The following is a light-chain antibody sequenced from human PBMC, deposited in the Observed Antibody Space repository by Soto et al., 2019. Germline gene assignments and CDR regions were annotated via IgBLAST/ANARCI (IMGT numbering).Light chain of an antibody. J-gene: IGKJ2*01. CDR1: QSLSREL. V-gene: IGKV3-20*01. CDR3: QHYGGSPAYT. CDR2: QTS. Sequence: EIILTQSPGTLSLSPGERATLSCRGSQSLSRELLAWYQQKPGQAPRLLMYQTSSRASGVPDRFSGSGSGTEFTLTISGLEPEDSAVYYCQHYGGSPAYTLGQGTKLEI.